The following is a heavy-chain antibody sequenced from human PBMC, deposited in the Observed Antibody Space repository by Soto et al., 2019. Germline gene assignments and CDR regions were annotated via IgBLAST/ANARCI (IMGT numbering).Heavy chain of an antibody. CDR1: GFTFSSYS. V-gene: IGHV3-21*01. D-gene: IGHD2-8*01. CDR2: ISSSSSYI. Sequence: EVQLVESGGGLVKPGGSLRLSCAASGFTFSSYSMNWVRQAPGKGLEWVSSISSSSSYIYYADSVKGRFTISRDNAKNSLYLQMNSLRAEDTAVYYCARAPPYCTNGVCYGELDYYYGMDVWGQGTTVTVSS. CDR3: ARAPPYCTNGVCYGELDYYYGMDV. J-gene: IGHJ6*02.